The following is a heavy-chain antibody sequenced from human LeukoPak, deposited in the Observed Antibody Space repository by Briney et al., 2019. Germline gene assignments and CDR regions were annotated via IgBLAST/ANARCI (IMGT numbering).Heavy chain of an antibody. Sequence: GSLRLSCEASGFSFSSYERNWVRQAPGTGLEWVSHISSRGSTIYYADSVKGRFTISRDNAKNSLYLQMNSLRAEDTAVYYCARVGWILRYAFDIWGQGTMVTVSS. CDR3: ARVGWILRYAFDI. J-gene: IGHJ3*02. D-gene: IGHD3-16*01. CDR1: GFSFSSYE. V-gene: IGHV3-48*03. CDR2: ISSRGSTI.